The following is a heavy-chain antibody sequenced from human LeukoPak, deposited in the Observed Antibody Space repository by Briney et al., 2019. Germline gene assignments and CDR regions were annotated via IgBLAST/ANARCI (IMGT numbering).Heavy chain of an antibody. Sequence: ASVKVSCKASGYTFTTYGVSWVRQAPGQGLEWIGWISTYNGHTNFAQKLQGRITMTTDTSTSTAYMELRSLRSDDTAVYYRASGITSGSPSTTDYWGQGTLVTVSS. CDR3: ASGITSGSPSTTDY. CDR2: ISTYNGHT. V-gene: IGHV1-18*01. CDR1: GYTFTTYG. J-gene: IGHJ4*02. D-gene: IGHD1-26*01.